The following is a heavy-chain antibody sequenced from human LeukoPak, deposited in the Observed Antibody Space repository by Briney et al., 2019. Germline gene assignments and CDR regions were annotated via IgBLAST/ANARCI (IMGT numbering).Heavy chain of an antibody. CDR2: LYHSGST. V-gene: IGHV4-38-2*02. D-gene: IGHD1-1*01. CDR3: ARLLPELEPRQAAFDY. J-gene: IGHJ4*02. CDR1: GYSISSGYY. Sequence: NPSETLSLTCTVSGYSISSGYYWGWIRQPPGKGLEWIGSLYHSGSTYYNPSLKSRITTSVDTSKNQFSLKVSSVTAADTAVYYCARLLPELEPRQAAFDYWGQGTPVTVSS.